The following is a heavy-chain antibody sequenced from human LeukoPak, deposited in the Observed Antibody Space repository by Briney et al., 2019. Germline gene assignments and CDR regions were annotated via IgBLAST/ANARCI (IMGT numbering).Heavy chain of an antibody. CDR2: CDREDGET. Sequence: ASVKVSCKVSGYTLNELSMHWVRQAPGKGLEWMGGCDREDGETIYAQKIQGRVTMTEDTSTDTAYMELSSLRSEDTAVYYCATPHILTGLDAFDIWGQGTMVTVSS. V-gene: IGHV1-24*01. CDR3: ATPHILTGLDAFDI. J-gene: IGHJ3*02. D-gene: IGHD3-9*01. CDR1: GYTLNELS.